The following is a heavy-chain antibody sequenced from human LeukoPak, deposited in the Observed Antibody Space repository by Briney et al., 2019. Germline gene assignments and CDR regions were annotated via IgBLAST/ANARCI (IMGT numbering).Heavy chain of an antibody. CDR3: ARDPSIVGDLYYFDY. J-gene: IGHJ4*02. CDR2: INSDGSST. Sequence: GGSLRLSCAASGFTFSSYWMHWVRQAPGEGLMWVSRINSDGSSTRYADSVKGRFTISRDNAKNTLYLQMNSLRAEDTAVYYCARDPSIVGDLYYFDYWGQGTLVTVSS. D-gene: IGHD1-26*01. CDR1: GFTFSSYW. V-gene: IGHV3-74*01.